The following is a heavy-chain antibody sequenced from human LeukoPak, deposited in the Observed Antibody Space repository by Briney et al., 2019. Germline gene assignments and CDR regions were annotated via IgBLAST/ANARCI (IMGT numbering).Heavy chain of an antibody. D-gene: IGHD5-24*01. Sequence: GGALRLSCAASGFAFSSYAMSWVRQAPGKGLEWVSTISSSGGSTYYADSVKGRFTVSRDNSKNTVFLQMNSLRAEDTAVYYSAKDLGRDGYEIFDYWGQGTLVTVSS. CDR2: ISSSGGST. J-gene: IGHJ4*02. CDR1: GFAFSSYA. V-gene: IGHV3-23*01. CDR3: AKDLGRDGYEIFDY.